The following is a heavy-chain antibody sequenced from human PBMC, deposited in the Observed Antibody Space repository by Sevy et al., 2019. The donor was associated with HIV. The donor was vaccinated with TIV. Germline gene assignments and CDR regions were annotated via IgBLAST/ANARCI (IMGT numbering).Heavy chain of an antibody. CDR2: ISGSGGST. V-gene: IGHV3-23*01. Sequence: GGSLRLTCAASGFTFSSYAMSWVRQAPGKGLEWVSAISGSGGSTYYADSVKGRFTISRDNSKNTLYLQMNSLRAEDTAVYYCAKDGPYCSSTSCYVWDQGTLVTVSS. CDR3: AKDGPYCSSTSCYV. J-gene: IGHJ4*02. CDR1: GFTFSSYA. D-gene: IGHD2-2*01.